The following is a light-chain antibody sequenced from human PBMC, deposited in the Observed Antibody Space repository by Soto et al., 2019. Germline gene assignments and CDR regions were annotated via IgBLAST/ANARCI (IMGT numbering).Light chain of an antibody. CDR2: KAS. V-gene: IGKV1-5*03. CDR3: QHYNSYPLT. Sequence: DIQMTQSPSTLSASVGDRVTITCRASQSISSWLAWYQQKPGKAPKLLIYKASSLQGGVPSRFSGSGSGTEFTLTIRSLQPDDFAPYYCQHYNSYPLTFGGGTKVEIK. CDR1: QSISSW. J-gene: IGKJ4*01.